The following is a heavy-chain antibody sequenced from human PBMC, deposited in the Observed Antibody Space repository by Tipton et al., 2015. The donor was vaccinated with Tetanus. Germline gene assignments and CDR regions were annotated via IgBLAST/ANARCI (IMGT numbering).Heavy chain of an antibody. CDR1: GGSISTKTYY. Sequence: TLSLTCFVSGGSISTKTYYWGWIRQTPGKGLEWIASISHSATTFYNPSLKSRVTMSVDPSKNQFSASLSSVTAADTGVYYCARHVGGYGSPPHDLWGQGTLITVSS. CDR3: ARHVGGYGSPPHDL. J-gene: IGHJ5*02. D-gene: IGHD3-10*01. CDR2: ISHSATT. V-gene: IGHV4-39*01.